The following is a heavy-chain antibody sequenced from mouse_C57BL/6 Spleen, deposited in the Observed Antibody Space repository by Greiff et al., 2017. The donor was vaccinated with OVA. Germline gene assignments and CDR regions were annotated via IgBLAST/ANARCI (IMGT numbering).Heavy chain of an antibody. CDR3: ARKDDGYYYFDY. D-gene: IGHD2-3*01. CDR2: IHPNSGST. CDR1: GYTFTSYW. Sequence: QVQLQQPGAELVKPGASVKLSCKASGYTFTSYWMPWVKQRPGQGLEWIGMIHPNSGSTNYNEKFKSKATLTVDKSSSTAYMQLSSLTSEDSAVYYCARKDDGYYYFDYWGQGTTLTVSS. J-gene: IGHJ2*01. V-gene: IGHV1-64*01.